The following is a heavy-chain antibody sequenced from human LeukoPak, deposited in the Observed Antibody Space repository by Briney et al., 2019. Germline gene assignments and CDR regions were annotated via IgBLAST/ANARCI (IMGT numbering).Heavy chain of an antibody. CDR3: ARDSPIMFGGVIVPGDY. D-gene: IGHD3-16*02. Sequence: PGGSLRLSCAASGFTVSSNYVTWVRQAPGKGLEWVSVIYSGGNTYYADSVKGRFTVSRDISKNTLFLQMNSLRAEDTAVYYCARDSPIMFGGVIVPGDYWGQGTLVTVSS. J-gene: IGHJ4*02. CDR1: GFTVSSNY. V-gene: IGHV3-53*01. CDR2: IYSGGNT.